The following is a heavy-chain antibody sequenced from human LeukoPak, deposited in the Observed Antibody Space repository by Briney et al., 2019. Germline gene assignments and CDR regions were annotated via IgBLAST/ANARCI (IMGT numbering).Heavy chain of an antibody. CDR3: ARLSATNSLLDYYYMDV. CDR2: ISSSGSTI. Sequence: PGGSLRLSCAASAFTFSDYYMSWIRQAPGKGLEWVSYISSSGSTIYYADSVKGRFTISRDNAKNSLYLQMNSLRAEDTAVYYCARLSATNSLLDYYYMDVWGKGTTVTVSS. J-gene: IGHJ6*03. D-gene: IGHD1-26*01. CDR1: AFTFSDYY. V-gene: IGHV3-11*04.